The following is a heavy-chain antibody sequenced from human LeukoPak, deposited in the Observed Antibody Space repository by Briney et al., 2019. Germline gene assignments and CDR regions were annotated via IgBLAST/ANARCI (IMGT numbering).Heavy chain of an antibody. Sequence: ASVKVSCKASGGTFSSYSINWVRQAPGQGLEWMGGINPNLGTSNYAQKFQGRVTMTTDRSTSTAYMELSSLRSEDTAVYYCAKLHSSGRVDYWGQGILVTVSS. D-gene: IGHD6-19*01. V-gene: IGHV1-69*16. CDR2: INPNLGTS. CDR1: GGTFSSYS. J-gene: IGHJ4*02. CDR3: AKLHSSGRVDY.